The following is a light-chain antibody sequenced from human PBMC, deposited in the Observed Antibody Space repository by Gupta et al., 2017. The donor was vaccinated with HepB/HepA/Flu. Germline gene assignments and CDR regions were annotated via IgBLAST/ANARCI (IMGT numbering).Light chain of an antibody. Sequence: QSALTQPASVSGSPGQSITISCTGTSSDVGGYNYVSWYQQHPGKAPKLMIYDVSNRPSGVSNRFSGSKSGNTASLTISGLLAEDEADYYCSSYTSSSSYVFGTGTKVT. J-gene: IGLJ1*01. CDR2: DVS. CDR3: SSYTSSSSYV. V-gene: IGLV2-14*01. CDR1: SSDVGGYNY.